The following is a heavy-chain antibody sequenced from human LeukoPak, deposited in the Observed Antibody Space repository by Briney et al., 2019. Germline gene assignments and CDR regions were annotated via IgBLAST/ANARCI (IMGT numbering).Heavy chain of an antibody. CDR1: GFTFNSYC. CDR2: IKHDGSEK. D-gene: IGHD5-24*01. CDR3: ARLGTVLTVVEMATTYFDY. V-gene: IGHV3-7*01. J-gene: IGHJ4*02. Sequence: GGSLRLSCAASGFTFNSYCMTWVRQAPGKGLEWVSNIKHDGSEKYYVDSVKGRFTIFRDNAKNSLYLQMNSLRAEDTAVYYCARLGTVLTVVEMATTYFDYWGQGTLVTVSS.